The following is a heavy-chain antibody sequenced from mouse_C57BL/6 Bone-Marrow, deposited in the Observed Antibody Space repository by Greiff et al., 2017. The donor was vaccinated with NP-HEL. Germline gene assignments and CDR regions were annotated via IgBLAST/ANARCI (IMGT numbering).Heavy chain of an antibody. V-gene: IGHV1-53*01. J-gene: IGHJ1*03. CDR2: INPSNGGT. CDR3: ARQGIYYDYDEGLYWYFDV. Sequence: QVQLQQPGTELVKPGASVKLSCKASGYTFTSYWMHWVKQRPGQGLEWIGNINPSNGGTNYNEKFKSKATLTVDKSSSTAYMQLSSLTSEDSAVYYCARQGIYYDYDEGLYWYFDVWGTGTTVTVSS. CDR1: GYTFTSYW. D-gene: IGHD2-4*01.